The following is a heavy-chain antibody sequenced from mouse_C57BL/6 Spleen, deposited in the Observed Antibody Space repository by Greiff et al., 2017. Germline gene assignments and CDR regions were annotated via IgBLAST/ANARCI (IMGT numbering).Heavy chain of an antibody. J-gene: IGHJ1*03. D-gene: IGHD1-1*01. CDR3: ARGITTVVESYWYFDV. CDR2: IYPRSGNT. V-gene: IGHV1-81*01. CDR1: GYTFTSYG. Sequence: VQLQQSGAELARPGASVKLSCKASGYTFTSYGISWVKQRTGQGLEWIGEIYPRSGNTYYNEKFKGKATLTADKSSSTAYMELRSLTSEDSAVYFCARGITTVVESYWYFDVWGTGTTVTVSS.